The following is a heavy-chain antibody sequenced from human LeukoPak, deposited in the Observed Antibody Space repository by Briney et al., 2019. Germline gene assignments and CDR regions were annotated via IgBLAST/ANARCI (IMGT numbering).Heavy chain of an antibody. Sequence: PSETLSLTCAVSGGSISSSSYYWGWIRQPRGKGLESIGSIYYSGSTYYNPSLKSRVTICVDTSKNQSSLKLSSVTAADTAVYYCARQNYGPRREVRSWGQGTLVTVSS. CDR3: ARQNYGPRREVRS. D-gene: IGHD3-10*01. CDR1: GGSISSSSYY. J-gene: IGHJ4*02. CDR2: IYYSGST. V-gene: IGHV4-39*01.